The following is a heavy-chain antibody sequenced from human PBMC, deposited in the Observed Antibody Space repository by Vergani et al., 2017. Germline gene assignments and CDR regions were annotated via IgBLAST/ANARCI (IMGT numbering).Heavy chain of an antibody. CDR3: AKEGPVTASGDY. J-gene: IGHJ4*02. D-gene: IGHD6-13*01. CDR1: GFTFSSYA. V-gene: IGHV3-23*01. CDR2: ISDNGGTT. Sequence: EVQLLESGGGLVQPGGSLRLSCAASGFTFSSYAMTWVRQAPGKGLEWVSIISDNGGTTYYADSVKGRFTISRDNSKNTVYLQMNGLRPEDTGLYFCAKEGPVTASGDYWGQGAPDTVSS.